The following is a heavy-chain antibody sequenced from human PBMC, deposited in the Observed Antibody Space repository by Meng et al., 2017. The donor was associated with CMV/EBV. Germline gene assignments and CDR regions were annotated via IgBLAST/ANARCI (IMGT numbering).Heavy chain of an antibody. J-gene: IGHJ4*02. CDR1: GFTFSSYW. CDR3: ARVQAVAAFDY. V-gene: IGHV3-74*01. CDR2: INSDGSST. Sequence: GESLKISCAASGFTFSSYWMHWVRQAPGKGLVWVSRINSDGSSTSYADSVKGRFTISRDNAKNTLYLQMNSLRAEDTAVYYCARVQAVAAFDYWGQGTLVTVSS. D-gene: IGHD6-19*01.